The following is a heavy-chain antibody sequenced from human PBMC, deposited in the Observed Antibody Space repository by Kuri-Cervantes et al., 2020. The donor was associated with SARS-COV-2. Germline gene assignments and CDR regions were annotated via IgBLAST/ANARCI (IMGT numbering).Heavy chain of an antibody. CDR3: ARDRGEDIVVVVAASAYDY. V-gene: IGHV3-21*01. CDR2: ISSSSSYI. D-gene: IGHD2-15*01. CDR1: GFTFSSYS. Sequence: GESLKISCAASGFTFSSYSMNWVRQAPGKGLELVSSISSSSSYIYYADSVKGRFTISRDNAKNSLYLQMNSLRAEDTAVYYCARDRGEDIVVVVAASAYDYWGQGTLVTVSS. J-gene: IGHJ4*02.